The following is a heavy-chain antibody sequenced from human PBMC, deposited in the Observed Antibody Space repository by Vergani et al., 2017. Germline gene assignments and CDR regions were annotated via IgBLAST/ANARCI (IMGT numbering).Heavy chain of an antibody. V-gene: IGHV3-15*01. CDR2: IKSKTDGGTT. Sequence: EVQLVESGGGLVKPGGSLRLSCAASGFTFSNAWMNWVRQAPGKGLEWVGRIKSKTDGGTTDYAAPVKGRFTISRDDSKNTLYLQMNSLKTEDKAVYYCXTDPKMQLWFWRRRTTADHYYWGQGTLVTVSS. J-gene: IGHJ4*02. D-gene: IGHD5-18*01. CDR3: XTDPKMQLWFWRRRTTADHYY. CDR1: GFTFSNAW.